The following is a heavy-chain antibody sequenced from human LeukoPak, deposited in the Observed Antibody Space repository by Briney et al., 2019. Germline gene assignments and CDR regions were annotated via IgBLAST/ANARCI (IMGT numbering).Heavy chain of an antibody. V-gene: IGHV4-4*02. CDR2: IHDSGTT. CDR1: GASITSSHW. Sequence: SETLSLTCAVSGASITSSHWWSWARQPPGKGLEWIGEIHDSGTTNYKPSLKSRVTMSLDKSNNQISLKLTSVTAADTAVYYCARESGYSYGYGIDYWGQGTLVTVSS. D-gene: IGHD5-18*01. J-gene: IGHJ4*02. CDR3: ARESGYSYGYGIDY.